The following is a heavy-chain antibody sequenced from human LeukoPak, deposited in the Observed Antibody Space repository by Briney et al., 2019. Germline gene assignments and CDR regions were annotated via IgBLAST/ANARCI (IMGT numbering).Heavy chain of an antibody. CDR3: ARDWYCSGGSCYSFDY. V-gene: IGHV3-21*01. CDR1: GFTFSSYS. D-gene: IGHD2-15*01. CDR2: ISSSSSYI. J-gene: IGHJ4*02. Sequence: PGGSLRLSCAASGFTFSSYSMKWARQAPGKGLEWVSSISSSSSYIYYADSVKGRFTIYRDNAKNPLYLQMNSLRAEDTAVYYCARDWYCSGGSCYSFDYWGQGTLVTVSS.